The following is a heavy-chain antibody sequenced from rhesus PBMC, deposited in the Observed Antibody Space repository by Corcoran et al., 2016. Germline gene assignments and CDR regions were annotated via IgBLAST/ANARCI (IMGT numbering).Heavy chain of an antibody. V-gene: IGHV4-122*02. J-gene: IGHJ4*01. CDR3: ARALYSGSWGTYYFDY. D-gene: IGHD6-25*01. Sequence: QLQLQESDPGLVKPSETLSLTCAVSGYYISSGYGWSWIRQPPGKGLEWIWYISYSGSTSYNRSRKSQGTNSRDSSKNRLSVRLSSVTAADTAVYYCARALYSGSWGTYYFDYWGQGVLVTVSS. CDR2: ISYSGST. CDR1: GYYISSGYG.